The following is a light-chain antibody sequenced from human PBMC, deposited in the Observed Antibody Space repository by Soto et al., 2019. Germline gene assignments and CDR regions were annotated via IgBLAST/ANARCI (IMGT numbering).Light chain of an antibody. J-gene: IGLJ3*02. CDR2: STN. Sequence: QAVVTQEPSLTVSPGRAVTLTCASSTGPVTSGYFPNWFQQKPGQAPRSLLYSTNNKHSWTPARFSGSLLGGKAALTLSDVRPEDEADYYCRLHSGSLWVFGGGTKVTVL. CDR1: TGPVTSGYF. CDR3: RLHSGSLWV. V-gene: IGLV7-43*01.